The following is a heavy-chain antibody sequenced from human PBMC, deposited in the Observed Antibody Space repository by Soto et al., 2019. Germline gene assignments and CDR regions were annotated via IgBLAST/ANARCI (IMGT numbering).Heavy chain of an antibody. V-gene: IGHV1-2*04. J-gene: IGHJ6*02. CDR2: INPNSGGT. CDR1: GYTFTGHY. CDR3: ARESAYDFWSGYSEGRRYYYYGMDV. Sequence: ASVKVSCKASGYTFTGHYMHWVRQAPGQGLEWMGWINPNSGGTNYAQKFQGWVTMTRDTSISTAYMELSRLRSDDTAVYYCARESAYDFWSGYSEGRRYYYYGMDVWGQGTTVTVSS. D-gene: IGHD3-3*01.